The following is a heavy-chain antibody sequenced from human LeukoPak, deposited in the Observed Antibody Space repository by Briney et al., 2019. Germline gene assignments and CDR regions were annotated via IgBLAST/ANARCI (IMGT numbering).Heavy chain of an antibody. CDR1: GFTFGGSA. V-gene: IGHV3-73*01. Sequence: PGGSLKLSCAASGFTFGGSALHWVREASGKGLEWVGRVRSKANNYATTYVASVKGRCTISRDDSKNTAYLQMNSLKTEDTAVYYCTTRLGASQAPLAPKSDYWGQGALVTVSS. D-gene: IGHD3-16*01. J-gene: IGHJ4*02. CDR2: VRSKANNYAT. CDR3: TTRLGASQAPLAPKSDY.